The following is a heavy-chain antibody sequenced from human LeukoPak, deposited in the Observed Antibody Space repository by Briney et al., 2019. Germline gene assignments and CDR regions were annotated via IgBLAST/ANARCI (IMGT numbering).Heavy chain of an antibody. V-gene: IGHV1-8*03. D-gene: IGHD3-3*01. CDR1: GYTLTSYD. CDR3: ARDMAQGNYDFWSGYYTGLNAFDI. J-gene: IGHJ3*02. Sequence: ASVKVSCKASGYTLTSYDINWVRQATGQGLEWMGWMNPNSGNTGYAQKFQGRVTITRNTSISTAYMELSSLRSEDTAVYYCARDMAQGNYDFWSGYYTGLNAFDIWGQGTMVTVSS. CDR2: MNPNSGNT.